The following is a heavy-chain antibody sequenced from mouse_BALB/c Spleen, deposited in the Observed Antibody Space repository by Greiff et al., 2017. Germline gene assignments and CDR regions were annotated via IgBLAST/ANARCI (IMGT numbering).Heavy chain of an antibody. D-gene: IGHD2-4*01. CDR3: KGSYYDYDGDY. CDR1: GYTFTDYE. Sequence: QVQLQQSGAELVRPGASVTLSCKASGYTFTDYEMHWVKQTPVHGLEWIGAIDPETGGTAYNQKFKGKATLTADKSSSTAYMELRSLTSEDSAVYYCKGSYYDYDGDYWGQGTTLTVSS. CDR2: IDPETGGT. J-gene: IGHJ2*01. V-gene: IGHV1-15*01.